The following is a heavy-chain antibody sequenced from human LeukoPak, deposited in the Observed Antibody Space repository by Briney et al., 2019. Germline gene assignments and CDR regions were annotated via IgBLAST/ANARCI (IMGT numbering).Heavy chain of an antibody. CDR2: ISPYNGNT. CDR3: ARDRHYYDSSGYFPPSYYYYGMDV. CDR1: GYTFNSYA. J-gene: IGHJ6*02. Sequence: ASVKVSCTASGYTFNSYAISWVRQAPGQGLEWMGWISPYNGNTNSAQRFQGRVTMTTDTSTSAAYMELRSLRSDDTAVYYCARDRHYYDSSGYFPPSYYYYGMDVWGQGTTVTVSS. V-gene: IGHV1-18*01. D-gene: IGHD3-22*01.